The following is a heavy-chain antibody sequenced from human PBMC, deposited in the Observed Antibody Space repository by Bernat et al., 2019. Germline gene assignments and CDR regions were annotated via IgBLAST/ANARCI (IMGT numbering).Heavy chain of an antibody. CDR2: INHSGST. CDR3: AREQTELFHDFWSGYEGRYYYFYYMDV. V-gene: IGHV4-34*01. J-gene: IGHJ6*03. CDR1: GGSFSNYS. Sequence: QVQLQQWGAGLLKPSETLSLTCGVYGGSFSNYSWSWIRQPPGKGLEWIGEINHSGSTDYNPSLATRVTISIDSSRNPFSLKLSSVTAADTAVYYCAREQTELFHDFWSGYEGRYYYFYYMDVWGEGTSVTVSS. D-gene: IGHD3-3*01.